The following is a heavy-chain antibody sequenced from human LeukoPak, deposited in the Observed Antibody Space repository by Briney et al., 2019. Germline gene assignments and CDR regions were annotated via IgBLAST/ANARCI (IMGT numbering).Heavy chain of an antibody. CDR1: GFTFSSYA. CDR2: ISGSGGTT. D-gene: IGHD7-27*01. J-gene: IGHJ4*02. V-gene: IGHV3-23*01. CDR3: AKDKLGTSSLPFDY. Sequence: PGGSLRLSCAASGFTFSSYAMSWVRQAPGKGLEWVSVISGSGGTTYYADSVKGRFTISRDNSKNTLYLQMNRLRAEDTAVYYCAKDKLGTSSLPFDYWGQGTLVTVSS.